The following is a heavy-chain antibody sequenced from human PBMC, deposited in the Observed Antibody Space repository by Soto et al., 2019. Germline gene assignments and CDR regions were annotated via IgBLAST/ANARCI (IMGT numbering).Heavy chain of an antibody. Sequence: EVQLLESGGGLVQPGGSLRLSCAASGFTFSSYAMSWVRQAPGKGLEWVSAISGSGGSTYYADSVKGRFTISRDNSKNTLYLQMNSLRAEDTAVYYCAKDTRRTIDYDFWSGYPYYYGMDVWGQWTTVTVSS. CDR3: AKDTRRTIDYDFWSGYPYYYGMDV. V-gene: IGHV3-23*01. J-gene: IGHJ6*02. CDR1: GFTFSSYA. CDR2: ISGSGGST. D-gene: IGHD3-3*01.